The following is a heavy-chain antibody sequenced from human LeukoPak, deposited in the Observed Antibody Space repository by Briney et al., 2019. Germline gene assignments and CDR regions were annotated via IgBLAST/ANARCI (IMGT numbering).Heavy chain of an antibody. CDR2: ISYHGKDQ. CDR3: VRQDCSGGSCYLDS. CDR1: GFIFSNYA. D-gene: IGHD2-15*01. Sequence: PGGSLRLSCAASGFIFSNYAMHWVRRAPGKGLDWVAVISYHGKDQYYADSVKGRFTISRDYSKNTLDLQMNSLRTEDTAVYYCVRQDCSGGSCYLDSWGQGTLVTVSS. J-gene: IGHJ4*02. V-gene: IGHV3-30*04.